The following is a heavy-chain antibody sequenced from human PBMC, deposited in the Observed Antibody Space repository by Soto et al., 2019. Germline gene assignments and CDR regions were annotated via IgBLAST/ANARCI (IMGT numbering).Heavy chain of an antibody. CDR2: IYNSVTT. CDR1: GRSSSKRFYY. Sequence: LPLTCTVSGRSSSKRFYYYNLLRQPLGKGLEWIGYIYNSVTTNYNSSLKGRVTMSVDGSKNRFSLRLSSVTAADTAVYYCARRISARTYFFDYWGQGTLVTFSS. V-gene: IGHV4-61*01. D-gene: IGHD6-6*01. CDR3: ARRISARTYFFDY. J-gene: IGHJ4*02.